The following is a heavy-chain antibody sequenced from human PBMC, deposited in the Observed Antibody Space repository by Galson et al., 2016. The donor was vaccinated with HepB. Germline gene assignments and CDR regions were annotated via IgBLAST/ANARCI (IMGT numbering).Heavy chain of an antibody. CDR2: IDWDDDK. Sequence: PALVKPTQTLTLTCTLSGFSLSTSGMRVSWIRQPPGKALEWLARIDWDDDKFYSASLRTRLTVSKDTSKNQVVLTMTNMDPVDKATYFCARMSGSAFTYYFDYWGQGTLVTVSS. D-gene: IGHD3-3*01. CDR1: GFSLSTSGMR. CDR3: ARMSGSAFTYYFDY. J-gene: IGHJ4*02. V-gene: IGHV2-70*04.